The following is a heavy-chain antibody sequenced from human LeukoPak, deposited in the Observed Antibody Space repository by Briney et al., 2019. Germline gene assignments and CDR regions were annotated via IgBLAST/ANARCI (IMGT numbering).Heavy chain of an antibody. Sequence: GASVKVSCKASGYTFTGYYMHWVRQAPGQGLEWMGWISPNSGGTNYAQNFQGRVTMTRDTSISTAYMELSRLRSDDTAVYYCAREYYDSSGCYSYYFDYWGQGTLVTVSS. D-gene: IGHD3-22*01. V-gene: IGHV1-2*02. J-gene: IGHJ4*02. CDR1: GYTFTGYY. CDR2: ISPNSGGT. CDR3: AREYYDSSGCYSYYFDY.